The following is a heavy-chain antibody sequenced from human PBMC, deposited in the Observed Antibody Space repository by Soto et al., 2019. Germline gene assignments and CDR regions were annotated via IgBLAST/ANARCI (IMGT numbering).Heavy chain of an antibody. CDR3: ALGEWELLGGPFDI. V-gene: IGHV1-2*02. D-gene: IGHD1-26*01. Sequence: GASVKVSCKASGYTFTGYYMHWVRQAPGQGLEWMGWINPNSGGTNYAQKFQGRVTMTRDTSISTAYMELSRLRSDDTAVYYCALGEWELLGGPFDIWGQGPMVTVSS. CDR2: INPNSGGT. J-gene: IGHJ3*02. CDR1: GYTFTGYY.